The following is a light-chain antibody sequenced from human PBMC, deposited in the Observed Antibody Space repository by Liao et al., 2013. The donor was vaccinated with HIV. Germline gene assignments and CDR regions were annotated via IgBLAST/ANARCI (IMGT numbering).Light chain of an antibody. CDR2: HDT. V-gene: IGLV3-1*01. J-gene: IGLJ2*01. Sequence: SYELTQPPSVSVSPGQTASITCSGDQLGTKYVCWYQQKPGQSPVLVIYHDTERPSGIPERFSGSNSGNTATLTISGTQTMDEADYYCQAWDSNTYVVFGGGTKLTVL. CDR3: QAWDSNTYVV. CDR1: QLGTKY.